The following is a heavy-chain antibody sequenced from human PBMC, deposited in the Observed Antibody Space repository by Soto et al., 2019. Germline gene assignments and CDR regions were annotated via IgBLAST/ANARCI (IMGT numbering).Heavy chain of an antibody. CDR1: GFTFSSYD. CDR3: ARAEGGSIAAAAPLYFDY. Sequence: GGSLRLSCAASGFTFSSYDMHLVRQATGKGLEWVSAIGTAGDTYYPGSVKGRFTISRENAKNSLYLQMNSLRAEDTAVYYCARAEGGSIAAAAPLYFDYWGQGTLVTVSS. CDR2: IGTAGDT. V-gene: IGHV3-13*01. D-gene: IGHD6-13*01. J-gene: IGHJ4*02.